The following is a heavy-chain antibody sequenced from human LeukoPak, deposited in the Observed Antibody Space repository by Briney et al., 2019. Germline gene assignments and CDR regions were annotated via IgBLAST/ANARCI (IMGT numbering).Heavy chain of an antibody. Sequence: ASVKVSCKASGYSFTSYDINWVRQATGQGLEWMGWMNPNSGDTGYEQKFQGRVTMTRSTSISTAYMELSSLRSEDTAVYYCARWCSSSFDAFDIWGQGTMVTVSS. CDR2: MNPNSGDT. J-gene: IGHJ3*02. V-gene: IGHV1-8*01. D-gene: IGHD6-13*01. CDR3: ARWCSSSFDAFDI. CDR1: GYSFTSYD.